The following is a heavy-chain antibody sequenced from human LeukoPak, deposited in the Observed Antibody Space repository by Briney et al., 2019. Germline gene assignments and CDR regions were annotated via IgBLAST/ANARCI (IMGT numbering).Heavy chain of an antibody. CDR1: GGSISSYY. J-gene: IGHJ4*02. Sequence: SGTLSLTCTVSGGSISSYYWSWIRQPPGKGLEWIGYIYYSGSTNYNPSLKSRVTISVDTSKNQFSLKLSSVTAADTAVYYCASSITMVRGVSDGGFDYWGQGTLVTVSS. D-gene: IGHD3-10*01. V-gene: IGHV4-59*01. CDR3: ASSITMVRGVSDGGFDY. CDR2: IYYSGST.